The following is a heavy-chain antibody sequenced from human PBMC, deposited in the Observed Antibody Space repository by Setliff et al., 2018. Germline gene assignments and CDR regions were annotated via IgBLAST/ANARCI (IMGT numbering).Heavy chain of an antibody. CDR3: ARCSSWHGHYPHFNY. CDR2: MSNWGTSI. D-gene: IGHD6-13*01. CDR1: GFTFSDHY. J-gene: IGHJ4*02. Sequence: GGSLRLSCAASGFTFSDHYMDWVRQAPGKGLEWVAYMSNWGTSIYYADSVKGRFTISRDNAKNSLFLQMNSLRAEDTAIYYCARCSSWHGHYPHFNYWGQGTLVTVSS. V-gene: IGHV3-11*01.